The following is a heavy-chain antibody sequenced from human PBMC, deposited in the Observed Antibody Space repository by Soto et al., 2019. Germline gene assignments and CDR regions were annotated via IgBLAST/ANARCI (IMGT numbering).Heavy chain of an antibody. CDR3: SSGSYIVYYGMDV. Sequence: SETLSLTCTVSGGSISSGGYYWSWIRQHPGKGLEWIRYIYYSGSTYYNPSLKSRVTISVDTSKNQFSLKLSSVTAADTAVYYCSSGSYIVYYGMDVWGQGTTVTVSS. CDR1: GGSISSGGYY. V-gene: IGHV4-31*03. J-gene: IGHJ6*02. D-gene: IGHD3-10*01. CDR2: IYYSGST.